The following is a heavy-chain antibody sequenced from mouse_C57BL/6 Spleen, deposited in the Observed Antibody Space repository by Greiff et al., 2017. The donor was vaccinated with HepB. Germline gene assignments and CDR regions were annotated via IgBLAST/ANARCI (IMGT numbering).Heavy chain of an antibody. Sequence: EVKLVESGGDLVKPGGSLKLSCAASGFTFSSYGMSWVRQTPDKRLEWVATISSGGSYTYYPDSVKGRFTISRDNAKNTLYLQMSSLKSEDTAMYYCARHDSSGCFDYWGQGTTLTVSS. V-gene: IGHV5-6*01. D-gene: IGHD3-2*02. CDR1: GFTFSSYG. CDR2: ISSGGSYT. CDR3: ARHDSSGCFDY. J-gene: IGHJ2*01.